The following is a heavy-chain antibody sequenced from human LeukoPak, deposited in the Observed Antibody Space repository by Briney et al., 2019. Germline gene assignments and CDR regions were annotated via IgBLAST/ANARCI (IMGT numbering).Heavy chain of an antibody. V-gene: IGHV3-33*01. CDR3: ARVSPEIVVVTGTGAPDY. CDR1: GFTFSSYG. Sequence: PGGSLRLSCAASGFTFSSYGMHWVRQAPGKGLEWVAVISYDGSKKYYADSVKGRFTISRDNSKNTVYLQMNSLRAEDTAVYYCARVSPEIVVVTGTGAPDYWGQGTLVTVSS. CDR2: ISYDGSKK. J-gene: IGHJ4*02. D-gene: IGHD2-21*02.